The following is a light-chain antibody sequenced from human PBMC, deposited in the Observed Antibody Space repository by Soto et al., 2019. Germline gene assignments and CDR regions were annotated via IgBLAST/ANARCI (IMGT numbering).Light chain of an antibody. CDR1: QDIRNH. J-gene: IGKJ4*01. Sequence: DIQMTQSPSSLSASVGDRITITCQASQDIRNHLNWYQQKPGKAPKILIYDASNLEAGVPSRFGGSGSGTDFTFTISSLQPEDIATDYCHQYLNVLTFGGGTKVEIK. V-gene: IGKV1-33*01. CDR2: DAS. CDR3: HQYLNVLT.